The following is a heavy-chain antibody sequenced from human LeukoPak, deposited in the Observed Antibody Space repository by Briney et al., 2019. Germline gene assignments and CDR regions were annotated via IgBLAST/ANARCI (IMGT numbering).Heavy chain of an antibody. D-gene: IGHD2-15*01. CDR2: IYYSGST. CDR1: GGSISSGGYY. Sequence: SETLSLTCTVSGGSISSGGYYWSWIRQHPGTGLEWIVYIYYSGSTYYNPSLKSRVTIAVDTSKNQFSLKLSSVTAADTAVYYCARGHRRGPSPDDAFDIWGQGTMVTVSS. CDR3: ARGHRRGPSPDDAFDI. V-gene: IGHV4-31*03. J-gene: IGHJ3*02.